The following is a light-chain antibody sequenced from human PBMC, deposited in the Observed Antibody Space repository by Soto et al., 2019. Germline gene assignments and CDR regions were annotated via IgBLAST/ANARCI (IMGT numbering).Light chain of an antibody. V-gene: IGKV3-20*01. CDR2: GAS. Sequence: EIVLTQSPGTLSLSPGERATLSCRASQSVSSSYLAWYQQKPGQAPRLLIYGASSRATGIPDRFSGSGSGTDFTLTISRLEPEDFAVYYCQQYGSTRWTFGQGNKVDI. J-gene: IGKJ1*01. CDR1: QSVSSSY. CDR3: QQYGSTRWT.